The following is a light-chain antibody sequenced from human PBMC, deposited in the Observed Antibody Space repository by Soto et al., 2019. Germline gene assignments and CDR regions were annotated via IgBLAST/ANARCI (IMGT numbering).Light chain of an antibody. CDR2: RGS. J-gene: IGKJ5*01. Sequence: DIVMTQSPLSLPVTPGEPASISCRSIQSLLHSNGNNYLDWFLQKPGQSPQLLIYRGSIRASGVPGRFSGSGSGTDFTLRITRVEAEDVGIYYCMRGLQSTFGQGTRLEIK. V-gene: IGKV2-28*01. CDR3: MRGLQST. CDR1: QSLLHSNGNNY.